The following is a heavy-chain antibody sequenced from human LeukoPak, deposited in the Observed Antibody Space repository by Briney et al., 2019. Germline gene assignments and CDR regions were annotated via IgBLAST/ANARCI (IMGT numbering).Heavy chain of an antibody. D-gene: IGHD2-15*01. V-gene: IGHV3-30*18. CDR1: GFTFSSYG. CDR3: AKAGPPVVAFDYFDY. J-gene: IGHJ4*02. CDR2: ISYDGSNK. Sequence: GGSLRLSCAASGFTFSSYGMHWVRQAPGKGLEWVAVISYDGSNKYYADSVKGRFTISRDNSKNSLYLQMNSLRAEDTALYYCAKAGPPVVAFDYFDYWGPGTLVTVSS.